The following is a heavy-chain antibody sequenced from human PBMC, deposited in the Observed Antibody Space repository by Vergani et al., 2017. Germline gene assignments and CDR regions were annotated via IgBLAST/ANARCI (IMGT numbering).Heavy chain of an antibody. Sequence: QLVESGGGWVQPGGSLRLSCVVSGFDFSSYIMNWVRQAPGKGLEWVSFVSTGTKSQSYAESVKGRFTISRDSAKNSLYLQMDSLRAEDTAVYYFAREYSSTSGSSFDFWGQGTKVTVSS. CDR2: VSTGTKSQ. D-gene: IGHD2-2*01. V-gene: IGHV3-48*01. J-gene: IGHJ3*01. CDR1: GFDFSSYI. CDR3: AREYSSTSGSSFDF.